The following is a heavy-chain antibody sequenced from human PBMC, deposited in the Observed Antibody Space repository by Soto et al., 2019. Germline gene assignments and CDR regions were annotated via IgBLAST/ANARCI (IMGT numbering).Heavy chain of an antibody. Sequence: GGSLRLSCAASGFTFSSYSMNWVRQAPGKGLEWVSYISSSSSTIYYADSVKGRFTISRDNAKNSLYLQMNSLRAEETAVYYCARDPLFYDIFAGGADYYYYMDVWGKGTTVTVSS. CDR2: ISSSSSTI. J-gene: IGHJ6*03. D-gene: IGHD3-9*01. V-gene: IGHV3-48*01. CDR3: ARDPLFYDIFAGGADYYYYMDV. CDR1: GFTFSSYS.